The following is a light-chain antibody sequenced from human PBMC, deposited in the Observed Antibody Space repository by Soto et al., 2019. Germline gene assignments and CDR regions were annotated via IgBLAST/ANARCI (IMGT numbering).Light chain of an antibody. CDR3: QRYSTSPQT. CDR2: GAS. V-gene: IGKV3-20*01. J-gene: IGKJ4*01. Sequence: EIVLTQSPGTLSLSPGERATLSCRASQSFSGSYLAWYQQRPGQAPRLLIYGASSSATGIPDRFSGSGSGTDFTLTISRLEPEDFAVYYCQRYSTSPQTFGGGTKVEIK. CDR1: QSFSGSY.